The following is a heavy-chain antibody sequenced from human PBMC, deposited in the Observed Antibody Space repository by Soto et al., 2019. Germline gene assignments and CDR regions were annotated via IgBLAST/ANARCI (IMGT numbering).Heavy chain of an antibody. J-gene: IGHJ5*02. Sequence: GGSLRLSCAASGFTFSSYAMSWVRQAPGKGLEWVSAISGSGGSTYYADSVKGRFTISRDNSKNTLYLQMNSLRAEDTAVYYCAKAFHPREGPWELPNQDMYNWFDPWGQGTLVTVSS. CDR2: ISGSGGST. CDR1: GFTFSSYA. CDR3: AKAFHPREGPWELPNQDMYNWFDP. D-gene: IGHD1-26*01. V-gene: IGHV3-23*01.